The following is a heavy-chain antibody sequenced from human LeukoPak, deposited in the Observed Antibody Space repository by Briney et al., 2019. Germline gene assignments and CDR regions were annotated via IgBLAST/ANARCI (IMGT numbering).Heavy chain of an antibody. D-gene: IGHD2-15*01. CDR1: GFTFSSYS. CDR2: ISGSSSYI. J-gene: IGHJ4*02. Sequence: GGSLRLSCAASGFTFSSYSMNWVRQAPGKGLEWVSSISGSSSYIYYADSVKGRFTISRDNAKNSLYLQMNSLRAEDTAVYYCARAAAHRPADYWGQGTLVTVSS. V-gene: IGHV3-21*01. CDR3: ARAAAHRPADY.